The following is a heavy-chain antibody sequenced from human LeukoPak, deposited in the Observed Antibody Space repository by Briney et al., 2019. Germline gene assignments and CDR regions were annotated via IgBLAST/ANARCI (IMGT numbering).Heavy chain of an antibody. V-gene: IGHV1-2*02. CDR3: ARGEAVMVAATRNGDY. D-gene: IGHD2-15*01. CDR2: INPNSGGT. Sequence: GASVKVSCKASGYTFTGYYMHWVRQAPGQGLEWMGWINPNSGGTNYAQKFQGRVTMTRDTSISTAYMELSRLRSDDTAVYYCARGEAVMVAATRNGDYWGQGTLVTVSS. CDR1: GYTFTGYY. J-gene: IGHJ4*02.